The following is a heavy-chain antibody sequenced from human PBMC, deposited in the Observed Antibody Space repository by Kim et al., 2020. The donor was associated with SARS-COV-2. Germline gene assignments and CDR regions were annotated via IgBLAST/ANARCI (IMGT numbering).Heavy chain of an antibody. V-gene: IGHV3-11*05. J-gene: IGHJ4*02. Sequence: YTKYADSVKGRFTISRDNAKNSLYLQMNSLKAEDTAVYYCAREAYNSIPLWGQGTLVTVSS. D-gene: IGHD6-13*01. CDR3: AREAYNSIPL. CDR2: YT.